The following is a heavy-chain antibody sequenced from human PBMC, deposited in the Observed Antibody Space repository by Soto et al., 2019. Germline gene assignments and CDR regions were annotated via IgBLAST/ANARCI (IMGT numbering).Heavy chain of an antibody. V-gene: IGHV4-31*03. J-gene: IGHJ5*02. CDR2: IYYIGTT. CDR3: ARNESAKGWFDL. Sequence: PSETLSLTCTVRGAFVGSGSDSWRYYWSWIRQRPGKGLEWIGNIYYIGTTDYNPSLKSRVKISVDTSRNQLSMTLKSVTAADTAVYYCARNESAKGWFDLWGQGTRVTVSS. CDR1: GAFVGSGSDSWRYY.